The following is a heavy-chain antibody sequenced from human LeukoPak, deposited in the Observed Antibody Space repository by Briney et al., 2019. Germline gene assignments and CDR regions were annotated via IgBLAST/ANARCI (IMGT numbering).Heavy chain of an antibody. CDR3: AHTGYDFWSGPFDY. CDR2: IYWDDDK. D-gene: IGHD3-3*01. CDR1: GFSLSTSGVG. J-gene: IGHJ4*02. Sequence: ESGPTLVNPTQTLTLTCTFSGFSLSTSGVGVGWIRQPPGKARDWLALIYWDDDKRYSPSLKSRLTITKDTSKNQVVLTMTNMDPVDTATYYCAHTGYDFWSGPFDYWGQGTVVTVSS. V-gene: IGHV2-5*02.